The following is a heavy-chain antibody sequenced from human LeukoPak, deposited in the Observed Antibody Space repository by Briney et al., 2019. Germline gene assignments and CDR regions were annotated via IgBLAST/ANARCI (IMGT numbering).Heavy chain of an antibody. CDR2: IYYTGST. CDR3: ARERRVLSGWFDP. Sequence: SETLSLTCTVSGGSIRSYYWSWIRQPPGKGLEWIGYIYYTGSTKYNSSLKSRVTISVDTSKNQFSLKLSSVTAADTAVYYCARERRVLSGWFDPWGQGTLVTVSS. J-gene: IGHJ5*02. V-gene: IGHV4-59*01. D-gene: IGHD4/OR15-4a*01. CDR1: GGSIRSYY.